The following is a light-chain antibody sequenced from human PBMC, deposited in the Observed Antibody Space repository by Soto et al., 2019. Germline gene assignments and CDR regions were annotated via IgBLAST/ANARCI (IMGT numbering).Light chain of an antibody. CDR3: QSADISGPYV. CDR1: ALAKQY. Sequence: SYELTQQPSVSVSPGQTARITCSGDALAKQYAYWYQQKPGHAPVLVIYKDSERPSGIPERFSGSSSGTTVTLTISGVQAEDEVDYYCQSADISGPYVFGIGTKLTVL. J-gene: IGLJ1*01. CDR2: KDS. V-gene: IGLV3-25*03.